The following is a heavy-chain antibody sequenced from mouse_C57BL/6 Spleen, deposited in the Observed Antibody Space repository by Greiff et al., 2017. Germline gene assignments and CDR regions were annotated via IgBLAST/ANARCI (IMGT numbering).Heavy chain of an antibody. CDR1: GYTFTDYY. V-gene: IGHV1-19*01. D-gene: IGHD2-4*01. J-gene: IGHJ2*01. CDR2: INPYNGGT. CDR3: ARLDYDYDSAY. Sequence: VQLKQSGPVLVKPGASVKMSCKASGYTFTDYYMNWVKQSHGKSLEWIGVINPYNGGTSYNQKFKGKATLTVAKSSSTAYMELNSLTSEDSAVYYCARLDYDYDSAYWGQGTTLTVSS.